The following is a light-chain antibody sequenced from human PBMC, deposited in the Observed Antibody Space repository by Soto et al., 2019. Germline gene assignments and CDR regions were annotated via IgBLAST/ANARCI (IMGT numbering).Light chain of an antibody. Sequence: EIVLTQSPGTLSLSPGQRATLSCRASQNIRSNYVAWFQQTPGQAPRLLIYGAVNKASGIPDRFSGSGSGTEFTLTISCLVPEDFVVYYCQQYHSPPLTFGQGTKVEIK. CDR1: QNIRSNY. J-gene: IGKJ1*01. CDR2: GAV. CDR3: QQYHSPPLT. V-gene: IGKV3-20*01.